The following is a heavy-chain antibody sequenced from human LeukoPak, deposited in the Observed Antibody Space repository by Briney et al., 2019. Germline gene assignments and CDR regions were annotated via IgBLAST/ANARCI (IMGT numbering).Heavy chain of an antibody. V-gene: IGHV3-7*04. J-gene: IGHJ6*02. D-gene: IGHD3-16*01. CDR2: IKPDGSEK. CDR1: GFTFSSYW. CDR3: ARFGVPYGADV. Sequence: GGSLRLSCAASGFTFSSYWMSWVRQAPGKGLEWVANIKPDGSEKEYVDSMKGRFTISRDNAKNSLFLQANSLRVEDTAVYYCARFGVPYGADVWGQGTTVTVSS.